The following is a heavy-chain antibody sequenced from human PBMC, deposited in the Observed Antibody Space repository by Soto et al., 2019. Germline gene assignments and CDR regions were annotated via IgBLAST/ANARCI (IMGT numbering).Heavy chain of an antibody. CDR3: ASFRDY. J-gene: IGHJ4*02. V-gene: IGHV3-48*01. CDR2: ISSSSSTI. Sequence: EVQLVESGGGLVQPGGSLRLSCAVSGSTFSTLGMNWVRQAPGKGLEWDSYISSSSSTIYYADSVKGRFTISRDNAKNSLYLQMNSLRVEDTAVYYCASFRDYWGQGTLVTVSS. CDR1: GSTFSTLG.